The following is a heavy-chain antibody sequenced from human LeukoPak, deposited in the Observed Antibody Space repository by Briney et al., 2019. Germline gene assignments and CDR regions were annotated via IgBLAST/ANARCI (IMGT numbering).Heavy chain of an antibody. J-gene: IGHJ5*02. CDR2: IYYTGST. V-gene: IGHV4-59*01. Sequence: PSETLSLTCTVSGASISSSFWTWIRQSPGKGLEWLAYIYYTGSTNLNPSLKSRLTISVDTSKNQFSLRLSSVTAADTAIYYCARRMTVSATNWFDPWGQGTLVTVSS. CDR1: GASISSSF. CDR3: ARRMTVSATNWFDP. D-gene: IGHD5/OR15-5a*01.